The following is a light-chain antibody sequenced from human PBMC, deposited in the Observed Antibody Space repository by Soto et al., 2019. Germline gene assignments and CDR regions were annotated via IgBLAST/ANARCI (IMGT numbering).Light chain of an antibody. CDR1: SSDIGSYVF. V-gene: IGLV2-8*01. CDR3: SIFAGGNSVI. J-gene: IGLJ2*01. CDR2: EVT. Sequence: QSALTQPPSASGSPGQSVAISCTGTSSDIGSYVFVSWYQQHPGKAPKLLIYEVTKRPSGVPDRFSGSKSGNTASLPVSGLQVEDEADYYCSIFAGGNSVIFGGGTKLTVL.